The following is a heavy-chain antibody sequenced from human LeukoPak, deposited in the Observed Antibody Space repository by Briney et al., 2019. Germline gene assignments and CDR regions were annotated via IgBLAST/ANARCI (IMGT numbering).Heavy chain of an antibody. CDR1: GGSISSGGYS. D-gene: IGHD1-26*01. CDR2: IYHSGST. CDR3: ARVGIYYGMDV. J-gene: IGHJ6*02. V-gene: IGHV4-30-2*01. Sequence: PSETLSLTCAVSGGSISSGGYSWSWIRQPPGKGLEWNGYIYHSGSTYYNPSLKSRVTISVDRSKNQFSLKLSSVTAADTAVYYCARVGIYYGMDVWGQGTTVTVSS.